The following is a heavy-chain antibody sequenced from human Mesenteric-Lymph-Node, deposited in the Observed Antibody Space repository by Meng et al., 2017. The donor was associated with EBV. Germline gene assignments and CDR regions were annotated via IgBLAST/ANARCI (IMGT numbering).Heavy chain of an antibody. CDR2: INPSSGGT. J-gene: IGHJ4*02. CDR1: GYTFTDYY. V-gene: IGHV1-2*06. CDR3: ASPGYSYGLDY. Sequence: HVQCVQSGAEVKKPGASVKVSCKASGYTFTDYYMHWVRQAPGQGLEWMGRINPSSGGTNYAQKFQGRVTMTRDTSISTAYIELNSLRSDDTAVYYCASPGYSYGLDYWGQGTLVTVSS. D-gene: IGHD5-18*01.